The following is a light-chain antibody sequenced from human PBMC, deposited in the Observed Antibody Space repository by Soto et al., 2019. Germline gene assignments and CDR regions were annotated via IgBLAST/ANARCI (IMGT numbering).Light chain of an antibody. J-gene: IGLJ2*01. Sequence: QAVVTQPPSASETPGQWVTISCSGSSSNIGSNTVNWYHQLPGTAPRLLIFSNNQRPSGVPARFSGSKSGTSASLAISGLQSEDEGDYYCAAWDGGVKAVLFGGGTKLTVL. CDR1: SSNIGSNT. CDR2: SNN. V-gene: IGLV1-44*01. CDR3: AAWDGGVKAVL.